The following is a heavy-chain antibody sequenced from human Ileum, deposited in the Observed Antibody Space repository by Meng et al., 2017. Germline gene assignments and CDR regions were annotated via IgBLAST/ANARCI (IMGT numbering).Heavy chain of an antibody. J-gene: IGHJ4*02. V-gene: IGHV3-23*01. CDR3: AKVYYAYNRFDY. CDR1: GLTINNYG. Sequence: GESLKISYAASGLTINNYGMSWVRQAPGKGLEWVSGMSASGSLTYYADSVKGRFTISRDNSKNTLYLQMNSLRADDTAVYFCAKVYYAYNRFDYWGQGTLVTVSS. D-gene: IGHD5-24*01. CDR2: MSASGSLT.